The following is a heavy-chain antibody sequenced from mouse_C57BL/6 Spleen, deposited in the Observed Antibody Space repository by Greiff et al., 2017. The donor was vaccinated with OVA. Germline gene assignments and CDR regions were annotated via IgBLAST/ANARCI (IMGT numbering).Heavy chain of an antibody. D-gene: IGHD3-3*01. V-gene: IGHV3-6*01. J-gene: IGHJ4*01. CDR3: ARGDPLYAMDY. Sequence: EESGPGLVKPSQSLSLTCSVTGYSITSGYYWNWIRQFPGNKLEWMGYISYDGSNNYNPSLKNRISITRDTSKNQFFLKLNSVTTEDTATYYCARGDPLYAMDYWGQGTSVTVSS. CDR2: ISYDGSN. CDR1: GYSITSGYY.